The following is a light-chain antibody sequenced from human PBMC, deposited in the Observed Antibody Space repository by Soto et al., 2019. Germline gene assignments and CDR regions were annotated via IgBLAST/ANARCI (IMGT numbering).Light chain of an antibody. CDR1: QGIRSD. J-gene: IGKJ1*01. CDR3: LQHNSYPPRT. Sequence: DIQMTQSPSSLSASVGDRVTITCRASQGIRSDLGWYQQKPGKAPKRLIYAASSLQSGVPSRFSGSGSGTEFTLTISSVQPEDFAAYYCLQHNSYPPRTFGQGTKVEIK. CDR2: AAS. V-gene: IGKV1-17*01.